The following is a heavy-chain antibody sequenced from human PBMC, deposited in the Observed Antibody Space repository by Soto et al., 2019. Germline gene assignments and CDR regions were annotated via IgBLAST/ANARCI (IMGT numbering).Heavy chain of an antibody. CDR1: GVSFNSSF. CDR3: TTSGRTWPDSFDF. CDR2: ATPYGRS. V-gene: IGHV4-34*02. J-gene: IGHJ3*01. Sequence: QVQLQQWGAGLLKPSEPLSLTCAVYGVSFNSSFWNWVRQHPGKGLEWIGEATPYGRSNYNPSLNSGVTISKETSKNKFSLEVRSLTASDTAVYYCTTSGRTWPDSFDFWGQGAMVTVSS.